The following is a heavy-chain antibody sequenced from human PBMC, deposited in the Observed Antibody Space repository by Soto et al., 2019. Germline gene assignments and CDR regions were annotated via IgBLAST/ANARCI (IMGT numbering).Heavy chain of an antibody. CDR3: ARVLEGDGYTASAFDI. Sequence: QVQLVQSGAEVKKPGSSVKVSCKASGGTFSSYAISWVRQAPGQGLEWMGGIIPIFGTANYAQKFQSRVTITADESTSTAYMELGSLRSEDTAVYYCARVLEGDGYTASAFDIWGQGTMVTVSS. D-gene: IGHD5-12*01. V-gene: IGHV1-69*01. J-gene: IGHJ3*02. CDR1: GGTFSSYA. CDR2: IIPIFGTA.